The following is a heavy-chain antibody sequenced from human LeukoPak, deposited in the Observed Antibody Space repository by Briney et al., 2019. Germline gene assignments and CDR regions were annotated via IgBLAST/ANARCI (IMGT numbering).Heavy chain of an antibody. J-gene: IGHJ4*02. V-gene: IGHV3-23*01. CDR1: GFTFSSYA. CDR3: AKLPSGQHYGYYFDY. Sequence: GGSLRLSCAASGFTFSSYAMSWVRQAPGKGLGWVSAISGSGGSTYYADSVKGRFTISRDNSKNTLYLQMNSLRAEDTAVYYCAKLPSGQHYGYYFDYWGQGTLVTVSS. D-gene: IGHD4-17*01. CDR2: ISGSGGST.